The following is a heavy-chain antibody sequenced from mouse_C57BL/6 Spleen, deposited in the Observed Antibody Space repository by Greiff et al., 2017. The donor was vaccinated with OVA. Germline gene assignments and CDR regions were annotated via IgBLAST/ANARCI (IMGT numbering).Heavy chain of an antibody. Sequence: QVQLKQPGAELVKPGASVKLSCKASGYTFTGYWMQWVKQRPGQGLEWIGEIDPSDSYTNYNQKFKGKATLTVDTSSSTAYMQLSSLTSEDSAVYYCAGTGLRRGYFDYWGQGTTLTVSS. J-gene: IGHJ2*01. D-gene: IGHD2-4*01. V-gene: IGHV1-50*01. CDR3: AGTGLRRGYFDY. CDR1: GYTFTGYW. CDR2: IDPSDSYT.